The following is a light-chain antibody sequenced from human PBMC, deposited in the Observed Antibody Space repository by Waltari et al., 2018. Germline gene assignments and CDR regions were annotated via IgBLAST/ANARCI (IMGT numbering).Light chain of an antibody. CDR2: EVS. J-gene: IGKJ1*01. Sequence: EIVMTQAPLSLSVTPGQPASMTRKSSQSLLHSDGRARFYWYLQQPGQSPQLLISEVSNRFSGVTERFSGSGSGTDFTLKMSRVEAEEVGVYFCMQNIQLPTFGQGTKVGIE. CDR1: QSLLHSDGRAR. V-gene: IGKV2D-29*02. CDR3: MQNIQLPT.